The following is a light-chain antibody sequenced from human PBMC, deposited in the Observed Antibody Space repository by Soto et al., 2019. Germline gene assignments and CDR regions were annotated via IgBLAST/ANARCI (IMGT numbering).Light chain of an antibody. V-gene: IGKV3-20*01. CDR3: QQYGSSVT. CDR1: QSVSSSY. J-gene: IGKJ5*01. CDR2: DAS. Sequence: EIVLTQSPGTLSLSPGERATLSCRASQSVSSSYLAWYQQKPGQAPRLLIYDASTRATGIPGRFSGSGSGTDFSLTISRLEPEDFAVYYCQQYGSSVTFGQGTRLEIK.